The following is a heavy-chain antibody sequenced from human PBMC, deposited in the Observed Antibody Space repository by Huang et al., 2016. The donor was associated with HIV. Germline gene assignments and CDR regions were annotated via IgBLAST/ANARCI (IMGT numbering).Heavy chain of an antibody. CDR3: ARDGGRGYSYGYMDS. Sequence: QVQLVQSGAEVKKPGSSVKVSCKASGGTFNSQTVSWVRQAPGQGLGWMGGIIPISGTANYAQKFQGRVTITADDSTSTAHMELSSLTSEDTAMYYCARDGGRGYSYGYMDSWGQGTLVTVSS. CDR2: IIPISGTA. CDR1: GGTFNSQT. J-gene: IGHJ1*01. V-gene: IGHV1-69*13. D-gene: IGHD5-18*01.